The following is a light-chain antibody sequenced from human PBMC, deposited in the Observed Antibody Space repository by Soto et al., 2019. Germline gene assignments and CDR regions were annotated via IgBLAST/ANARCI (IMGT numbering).Light chain of an antibody. CDR2: LNSDGSH. CDR3: QTWGSGIVV. J-gene: IGLJ2*01. V-gene: IGLV4-69*01. Sequence: QLVLTQSPSASASLGASVKLTCPLSSGHSNYAIAWHQQQSEKGPRFLMNLNSDGSHSKGDGIPDRFSGSSSGAERYLTISSLQSEDEADYYCQTWGSGIVVFGGGTKLTVL. CDR1: SGHSNYA.